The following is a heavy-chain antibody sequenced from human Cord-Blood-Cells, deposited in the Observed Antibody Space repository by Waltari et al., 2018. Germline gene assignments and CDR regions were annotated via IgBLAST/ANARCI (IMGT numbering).Heavy chain of an antibody. CDR1: GYSFTSYW. J-gene: IGHJ5*02. D-gene: IGHD3-9*01. CDR3: AGRPLLRYFDWLAGGFDP. Sequence: AEVKKPGESLKISCKGSGYSFTSYWIGWVRQMPGKGREWMGIIYPGDSDTRYSPSCQGQFTISADKSISTAYLQWSSRKAPDTAMYYGAGRPLLRYFDWLAGGFDPWGQGTLVTVSS. V-gene: IGHV5-51*01. CDR2: IYPGDSDT.